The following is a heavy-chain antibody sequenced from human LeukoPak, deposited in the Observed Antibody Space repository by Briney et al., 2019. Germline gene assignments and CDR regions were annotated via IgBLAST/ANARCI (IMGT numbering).Heavy chain of an antibody. CDR1: GFPFSSYG. D-gene: IGHD6-19*01. CDR3: ARDLSAAFDF. V-gene: IGHV3-33*01. Sequence: GGSLRLSCAASGFPFSSYGMHWVRQAPGKGLEWVARLVYDERIDYANSVKGRYSISRDNSKNTLFLDMSDLRVEDTAVYYCARDLSAAFDFWGQGVLVTVSS. CDR2: LVYDERI. J-gene: IGHJ4*02.